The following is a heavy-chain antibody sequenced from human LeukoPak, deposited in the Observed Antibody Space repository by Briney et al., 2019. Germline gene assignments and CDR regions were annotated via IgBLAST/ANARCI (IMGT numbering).Heavy chain of an antibody. CDR3: ARSTAVPHFQD. V-gene: IGHV3-7*01. CDR2: IKQDGSEK. Sequence: GGSLGLSCAASGFTFSTYWMTWVRQAPGKGLDWVGNIKQDGSEKYYVDSVKGRFTISRDNAKNSLYLQMNSLRAEDTAVYYCARSTAVPHFQDWGQGTLVTVSS. CDR1: GFTFSTYW. J-gene: IGHJ1*01. D-gene: IGHD2-2*02.